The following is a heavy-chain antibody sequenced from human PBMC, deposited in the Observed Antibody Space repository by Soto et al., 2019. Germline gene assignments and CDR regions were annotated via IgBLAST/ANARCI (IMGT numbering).Heavy chain of an antibody. CDR1: GFTFSSYA. Sequence: GGSLRLSCAASGFTFSSYAMSWVRQAPGKGLEWVSAISGSGGSTYYADSVKGRFTISRDNSKNTLYLQMNSLRAEDTAVYYCAKRSYYGSGSEWRGGFDIWGQGTMVTVSS. J-gene: IGHJ3*02. CDR3: AKRSYYGSGSEWRGGFDI. CDR2: ISGSGGST. D-gene: IGHD3-10*01. V-gene: IGHV3-23*01.